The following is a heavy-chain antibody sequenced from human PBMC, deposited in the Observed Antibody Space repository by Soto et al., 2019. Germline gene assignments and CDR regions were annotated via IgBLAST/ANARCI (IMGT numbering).Heavy chain of an antibody. CDR3: TRRVRESANWFDP. J-gene: IGHJ5*02. CDR2: IIPMSGRP. Sequence: QVQLVQSGAEVKTPGSSVKVSCKASGGTFNSFSIDWVRQAPGQGLEWMGGIIPMSGRPNYAQRFQGRVTFSGDKSTNTVYMEVNRLTYEDTDGYYGTRRVRESANWFDPWGQGTRVTVSS. CDR1: GGTFNSFS. V-gene: IGHV1-69*06.